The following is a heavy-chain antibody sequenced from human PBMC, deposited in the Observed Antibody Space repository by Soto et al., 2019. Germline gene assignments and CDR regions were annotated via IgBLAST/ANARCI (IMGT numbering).Heavy chain of an antibody. CDR1: GGTFSSYA. D-gene: IGHD6-6*01. CDR3: ASAGGIAARLGFAFDI. J-gene: IGHJ3*02. V-gene: IGHV1-69*13. Sequence: WASVKVSCKASGGTFSSYAISWVRQAPGQGLEWMGGIIPIFGTANYAQKFQGRVTITADESTSTAYMELSSLRSEDTAVYYCASAGGIAARLGFAFDIWGQGTMVTVSS. CDR2: IIPIFGTA.